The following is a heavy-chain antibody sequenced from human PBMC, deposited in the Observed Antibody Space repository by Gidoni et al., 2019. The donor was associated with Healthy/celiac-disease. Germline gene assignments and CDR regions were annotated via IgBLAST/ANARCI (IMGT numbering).Heavy chain of an antibody. CDR3: ARAEGITIFGVVITYFDY. V-gene: IGHV3-23*01. CDR1: GFTFSSYA. CDR2: ISGSGGST. J-gene: IGHJ4*02. D-gene: IGHD3-3*01. Sequence: EVQLLESGGGLVQPGGSLSLSCAASGFTFSSYAMSWVRQAPGKGLEWVSAISGSGGSTYYADSVKGRFTISRDNSKNTLYLQMNSLRAEDTAVYYCARAEGITIFGVVITYFDYWGQGTLVTVSS.